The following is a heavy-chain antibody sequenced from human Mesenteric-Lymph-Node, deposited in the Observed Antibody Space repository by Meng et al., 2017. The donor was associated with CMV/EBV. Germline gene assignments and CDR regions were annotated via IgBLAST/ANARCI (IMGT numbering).Heavy chain of an antibody. D-gene: IGHD2-8*02. CDR2: LNDSGST. J-gene: IGHJ4*02. V-gene: IGHV4-34*10. Sequence: GSLRLSCAFYGESFSGYYWSWIRQPPGKGLEWIGELNDSGSTNSNPSLKSRATMSVDTSKNQLSLKLSSVTAADTAVYYCATRKRCSHCTGAIDYWGQGTLVTVSS. CDR3: ATRKRCSHCTGAIDY. CDR1: GESFSGYY.